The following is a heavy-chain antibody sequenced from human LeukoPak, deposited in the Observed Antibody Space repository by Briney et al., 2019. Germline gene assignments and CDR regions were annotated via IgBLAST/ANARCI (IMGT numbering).Heavy chain of an antibody. CDR3: ARGTCSGGSCYADY. J-gene: IGHJ4*02. CDR1: GGSFSGYY. Sequence: SETLSLTCAVYGGSFSGYYWSWIRQPPGKGLEWIGEINHSGSTNYNPSLKSRVTISVDTSKNQFSLKLSSVTAADTAVYYCARGTCSGGSCYADYWGQGTLVTVSS. CDR2: INHSGST. V-gene: IGHV4-34*01. D-gene: IGHD2-15*01.